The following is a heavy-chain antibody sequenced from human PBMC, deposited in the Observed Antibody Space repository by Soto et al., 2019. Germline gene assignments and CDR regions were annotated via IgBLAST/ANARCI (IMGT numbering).Heavy chain of an antibody. D-gene: IGHD3-3*01. V-gene: IGHV1-18*01. J-gene: IGHJ6*02. CDR1: GYTFTSYG. Sequence: ASVKVSCKASGYTFTSYGISWVRQAPGQGFELMGWFSVYNGNTNYAQKLQGRVTMTTDTSTSTAYMELRSLRSDDTAVYYCAREGVDYYYGMDVWGQGTTVTVSS. CDR2: FSVYNGNT. CDR3: AREGVDYYYGMDV.